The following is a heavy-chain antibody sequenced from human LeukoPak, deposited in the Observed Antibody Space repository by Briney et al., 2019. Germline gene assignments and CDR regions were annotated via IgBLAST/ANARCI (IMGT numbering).Heavy chain of an antibody. CDR2: INGDGGST. Sequence: PGGSLRLSCAASGFTFSNYWMHWVRQSPEKGLVWVSHINGDGGSTGYADSVKGRFTISRDNAKNTLYLHMNSLRAEDTAVYYCARDQVGATPIDYWGQGTLVTVSS. D-gene: IGHD1-26*01. CDR3: ARDQVGATPIDY. V-gene: IGHV3-74*01. CDR1: GFTFSNYW. J-gene: IGHJ4*02.